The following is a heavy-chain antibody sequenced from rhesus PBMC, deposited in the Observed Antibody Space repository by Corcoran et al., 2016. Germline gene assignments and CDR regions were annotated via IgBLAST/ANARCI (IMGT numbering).Heavy chain of an antibody. Sequence: QVQLEESGPGLVKPSETLSLTCAVSGGSISGYYWNWSRQPPGKGLGWIGYIGGSSGGTDYNPSLKSRVTISTDTSKNQLSLRLSSVTAADTAVYYCASSYSSWFTFDYWGQGVLVTVSS. V-gene: IGHV4S5*01. CDR3: ASSYSSWFTFDY. CDR2: IGGSSGGT. J-gene: IGHJ4*01. D-gene: IGHD6-13*01. CDR1: GGSISGYY.